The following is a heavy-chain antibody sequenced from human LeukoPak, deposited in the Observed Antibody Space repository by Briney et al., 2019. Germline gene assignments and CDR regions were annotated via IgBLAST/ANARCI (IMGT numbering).Heavy chain of an antibody. CDR2: INPNSGGT. D-gene: IGHD2-2*01. CDR1: GYTFTGYY. Sequence: ASVKVSCKASGYTFTGYYMHWVRQAPGQGLEWMGWINPNSGGTNYAQTFEGRVTMTRDTSISTAYMELSSLRSDDTAVYFCARGRFDCGDTSCYAVDSKDSQYYYYQMDVWGKGTTVTVSS. J-gene: IGHJ6*03. V-gene: IGHV1-2*02. CDR3: ARGRFDCGDTSCYAVDSKDSQYYYYQMDV.